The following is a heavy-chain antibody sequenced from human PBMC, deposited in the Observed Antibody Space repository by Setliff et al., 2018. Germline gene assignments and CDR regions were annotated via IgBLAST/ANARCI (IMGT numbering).Heavy chain of an antibody. D-gene: IGHD4-17*01. V-gene: IGHV1-69*05. CDR2: TIPNFSTT. CDR3: ARDAEERGSSVTQGAHYFDY. CDR1: GGTFSSYG. J-gene: IGHJ4*02. Sequence: ASVKVSCKASGGTFSSYGISWVRQAPGQGLEWLGGTIPNFSTTNYAQEFQGRVTIITDESTSTAYMELSSLRSEDTAVYYCARDAEERGSSVTQGAHYFDYWGQGTLVTVSS.